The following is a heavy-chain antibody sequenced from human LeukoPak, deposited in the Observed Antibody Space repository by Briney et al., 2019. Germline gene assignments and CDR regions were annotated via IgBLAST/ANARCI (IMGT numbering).Heavy chain of an antibody. CDR3: ARDSDYSNYVFDY. D-gene: IGHD4-11*01. CDR1: GFTFSSYS. CDR2: ISSSSSYI. J-gene: IGHJ4*02. V-gene: IGHV3-21*01. Sequence: PGGSLRLSCAASGFTFSSYSMNWVRQAPGKGLEWVSSISSSSSYIYYADSVKGRFTISRDNAKNSLYLQMNSLRAEDTAVYYCARDSDYSNYVFDYWGQGTLVTVSS.